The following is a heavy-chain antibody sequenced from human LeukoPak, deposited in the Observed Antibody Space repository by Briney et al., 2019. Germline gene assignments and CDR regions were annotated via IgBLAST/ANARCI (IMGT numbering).Heavy chain of an antibody. D-gene: IGHD5-12*01. CDR1: GFTFSSYA. J-gene: IGHJ6*02. Sequence: GGSLRLSCAASGFTFSSYAMSWVRQAPGKGLEWVSGITGSGGGSGGNTYYADSVKGRFTISRDYSKNTLYLQMNSLRAEDTAVYYCARPFVDPGFNGMDVWGQGTTVTVSS. V-gene: IGHV3-23*01. CDR3: ARPFVDPGFNGMDV. CDR2: ITGSGGGSGGNT.